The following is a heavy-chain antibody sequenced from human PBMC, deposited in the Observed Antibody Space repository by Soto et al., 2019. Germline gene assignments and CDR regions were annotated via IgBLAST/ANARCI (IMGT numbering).Heavy chain of an antibody. J-gene: IGHJ5*02. Sequence: WASVKVSCKASGGTFSSYAISWVRQAPGQGLEWMGGIIPIFGTANYAQKFQGRVTITADESTSTAYMELSSLRSEDTAVYYCARDAFPLRGENWFDPWGQGTLVTVSS. CDR3: ARDAFPLRGENWFDP. CDR2: IIPIFGTA. CDR1: GGTFSSYA. V-gene: IGHV1-69*13. D-gene: IGHD3-16*01.